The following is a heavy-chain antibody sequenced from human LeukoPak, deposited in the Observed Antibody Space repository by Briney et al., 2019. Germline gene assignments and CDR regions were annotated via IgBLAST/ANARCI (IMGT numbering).Heavy chain of an antibody. CDR1: GFTFSSYW. J-gene: IGHJ4*02. Sequence: GGSLRLSCAASGFTFSSYWMSWVRQAPGKGLEWVSGISGSDRSTYYADSVKGRFTISRDNSKNTVYLQMNSLRAEDTVIYYCAKEPSSGRNPTRNFDYWGQGTLVTVSS. CDR2: ISGSDRST. D-gene: IGHD6-19*01. CDR3: AKEPSSGRNPTRNFDY. V-gene: IGHV3-23*01.